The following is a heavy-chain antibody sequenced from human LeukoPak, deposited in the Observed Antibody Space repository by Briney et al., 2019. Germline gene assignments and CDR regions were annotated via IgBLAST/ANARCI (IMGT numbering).Heavy chain of an antibody. D-gene: IGHD3-3*01. V-gene: IGHV1-46*01. J-gene: IGHJ4*02. Sequence: ASVKVSCKASGYTFTSYYMHWVRQAPGQGLEWMGIINPSGGSSSYAQKFQGRVTMTRDTSTSTVYMELSSLRSEDTAVYYCARVPQFDFWSGYYLDYWGQGTLVTVSS. CDR2: INPSGGSS. CDR3: ARVPQFDFWSGYYLDY. CDR1: GYTFTSYY.